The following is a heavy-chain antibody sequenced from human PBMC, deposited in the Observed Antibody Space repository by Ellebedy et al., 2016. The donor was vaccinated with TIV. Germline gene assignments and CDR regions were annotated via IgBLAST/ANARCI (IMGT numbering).Heavy chain of an antibody. D-gene: IGHD5-12*01. CDR3: ARDPTTYLRYGNFDC. CDR1: GFTFSSYG. CDR2: IKEDGSEK. J-gene: IGHJ4*02. Sequence: GESLKISCAASGFTFSSYGLSWVRQAPGKGLEWVANIKEDGSEKYYVDSVKGRFTIPRDNAKNSVFLQMNSLRADDTAVYYCARDPTTYLRYGNFDCWGQGTLVTVSS. V-gene: IGHV3-7*01.